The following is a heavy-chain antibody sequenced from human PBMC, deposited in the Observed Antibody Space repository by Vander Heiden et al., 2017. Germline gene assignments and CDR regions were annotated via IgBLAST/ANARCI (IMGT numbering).Heavy chain of an antibody. CDR1: ESSFSKAW. V-gene: IGHV3-15*01. CDR2: IRSKSDGGAI. CDR3: ATEWRWEDRIDY. D-gene: IGHD1-26*01. Sequence: EVHLEESGGGLVKPGGSLRLSCVASESSFSKAWMKWVRQAPGKGLEWVGRIRSKSDGGAIKYAAPVNGRFIISRDDSQNTLFLKMKSMKTEDTGVYYCATEWRWEDRIDYWGPGTLVTVYS. J-gene: IGHJ4*02.